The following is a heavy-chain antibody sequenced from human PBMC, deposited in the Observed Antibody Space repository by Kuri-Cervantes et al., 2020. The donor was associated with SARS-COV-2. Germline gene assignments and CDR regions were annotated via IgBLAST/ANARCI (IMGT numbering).Heavy chain of an antibody. D-gene: IGHD2/OR15-2a*01. CDR2: IYYSGST. Sequence: LRLSCTVSGGSISSGDYYWSWICQPPGKGLEWIGYIYYSGSTYYNPSLNSRVTISVDTSKNQFSLKLSSVTAADTAVYYCASFSSVESGRDDYWGQGTLVTVSS. CDR1: GGSISSGDYY. V-gene: IGHV4-30-4*01. J-gene: IGHJ4*02. CDR3: ASFSSVESGRDDY.